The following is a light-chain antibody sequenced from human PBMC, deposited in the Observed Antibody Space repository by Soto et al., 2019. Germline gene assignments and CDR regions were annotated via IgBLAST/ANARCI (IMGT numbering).Light chain of an antibody. CDR2: GAS. CDR1: QPVSSSY. J-gene: IGKJ1*01. Sequence: EIVLTQSPGTLSLSPGERATLSCRARQPVSSSYLAWYQQQPGQAPRLLIYGASTRATGIPDRFSGSGSGTDFTLTISRLEPDDFSVYYCQQCGISTWPFGQGTRVDIK. CDR3: QQCGISTWP. V-gene: IGKV3-20*01.